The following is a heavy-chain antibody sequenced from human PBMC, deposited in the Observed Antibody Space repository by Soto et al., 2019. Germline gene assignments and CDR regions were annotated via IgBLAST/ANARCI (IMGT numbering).Heavy chain of an antibody. CDR3: AKLGSGCYSFDY. J-gene: IGHJ4*02. CDR1: GFTFSGYG. V-gene: IGHV3-30*18. CDR2: ISYDGSNK. D-gene: IGHD3-10*01. Sequence: QVHLVESGGGVVQPGRSLRLSCAASGFTFSGYGMHWVRQAPGKGLEWVALISYDGSNKDYADSVKGRFTISRDNSKNTLYLQMNSLSAEDTAVYYCAKLGSGCYSFDYWGQGTLVTVSS.